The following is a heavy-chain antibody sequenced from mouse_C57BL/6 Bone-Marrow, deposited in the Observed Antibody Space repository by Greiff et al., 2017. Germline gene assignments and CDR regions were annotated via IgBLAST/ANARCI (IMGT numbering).Heavy chain of an antibody. CDR2: INPGSGGT. V-gene: IGHV1-54*01. CDR3: ARRYGSRVYFDV. J-gene: IGHJ1*03. CDR1: GYAFTNYL. D-gene: IGHD1-1*01. Sequence: QVQLQQSGAELVRPGTSVKVSCKASGYAFTNYLTEWVKQRPGQGLEWIGVINPGSGGTNYNEKFKGKATLTADKSYSTAYMQLSSLTSEDSAVYFCARRYGSRVYFDVWGTGTTVTVSS.